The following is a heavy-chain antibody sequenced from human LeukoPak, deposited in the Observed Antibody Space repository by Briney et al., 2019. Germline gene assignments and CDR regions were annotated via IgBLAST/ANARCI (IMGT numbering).Heavy chain of an antibody. CDR3: ARDTSLITIFGVVIDYFDY. CDR2: ISSSSSYI. CDR1: GFTFGSYS. V-gene: IGHV3-21*01. J-gene: IGHJ4*02. Sequence: GGSLRLSCAASGFTFGSYSMNWVRQAPGKGLEWVSSISSSSSYIYYADSVKGRFTISRDNAKNSLYLQMNSLRAEDTAVYYCARDTSLITIFGVVIDYFDYWGQGTLVTVSS. D-gene: IGHD3-3*01.